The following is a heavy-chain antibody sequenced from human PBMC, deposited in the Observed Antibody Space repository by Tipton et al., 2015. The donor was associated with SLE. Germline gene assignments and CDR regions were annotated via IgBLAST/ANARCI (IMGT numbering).Heavy chain of an antibody. J-gene: IGHJ4*02. D-gene: IGHD5-12*01. CDR3: TREEGISSGYDPPRY. V-gene: IGHV3-21*03. Sequence: SLRLSCAASGFTFSSYSMNWVRQAPGKGLEWVSSISSSSSYIYYADSVKGRFTISRDNAKNSLYLQMNSLKTEDTAVYYCTREEGISSGYDPPRYWGQGFLVTVSS. CDR2: ISSSSSYI. CDR1: GFTFSSYS.